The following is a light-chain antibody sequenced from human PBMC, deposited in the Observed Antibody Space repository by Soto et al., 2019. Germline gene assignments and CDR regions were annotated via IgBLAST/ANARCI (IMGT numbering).Light chain of an antibody. Sequence: DIQMTQSPSTLSAFVGDRVTITCRASESISSWLAWYQQKPGKAPKLLIHKASSLESGVPSRFSGSGSGTEFTLTISSLQPDDFATYYCQQYNTYSPWTFGQGTKVEIK. V-gene: IGKV1-5*03. CDR2: KAS. J-gene: IGKJ1*01. CDR1: ESISSW. CDR3: QQYNTYSPWT.